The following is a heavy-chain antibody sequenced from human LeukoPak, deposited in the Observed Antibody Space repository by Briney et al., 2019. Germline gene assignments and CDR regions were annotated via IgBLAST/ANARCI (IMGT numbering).Heavy chain of an antibody. Sequence: ASETLSLTCAVYGGSFSGYYWSWIRQPPGKGLEWIGEINHSGSTNYNPSLKSRVTISVDTSNNQFSLKLSSVTAADTAVYYCAREVGRSFDYWGQGTLVTVSS. J-gene: IGHJ4*02. CDR3: AREVGRSFDY. D-gene: IGHD2-2*01. V-gene: IGHV4-34*01. CDR1: GGSFSGYY. CDR2: INHSGST.